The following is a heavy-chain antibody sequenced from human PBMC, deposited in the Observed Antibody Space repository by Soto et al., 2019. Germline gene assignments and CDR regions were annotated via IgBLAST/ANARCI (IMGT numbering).Heavy chain of an antibody. CDR1: GFTFNDAW. CDR2: IKSESDGGTT. CDR3: AKDSYPGIARGHPDF. D-gene: IGHD6-13*01. V-gene: IGHV3-15*07. J-gene: IGHJ4*02. Sequence: GGSLRLSYAGSGFTFNDAWMNCVRQAPGKGLEWVGRIKSESDGGTTAYAAPVKGRFTISRDDSKNTLYLQMNSLRAEDTAVYYCAKDSYPGIARGHPDFWGQGTLVTVSS.